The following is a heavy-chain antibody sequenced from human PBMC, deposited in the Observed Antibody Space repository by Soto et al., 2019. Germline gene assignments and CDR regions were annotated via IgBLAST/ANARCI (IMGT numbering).Heavy chain of an antibody. CDR1: GFTFTNYG. D-gene: IGHD6-6*01. CDR3: ASRSGQLPYYFDY. J-gene: IGHJ4*02. V-gene: IGHV1-18*03. Sequence: GASVKVSCKASGFTFTNYGISWVRQAPGQGLEWMGWISAYKGNTNYAQKFQGRVTMTTDTSTSTAYLELRSLRSDDMAVYFCASRSGQLPYYFDYWGRGTQVTVSS. CDR2: ISAYKGNT.